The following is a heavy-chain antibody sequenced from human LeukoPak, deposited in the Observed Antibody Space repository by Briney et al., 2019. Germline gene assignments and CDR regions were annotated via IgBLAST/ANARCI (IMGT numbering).Heavy chain of an antibody. D-gene: IGHD2-21*01. J-gene: IGHJ4*02. Sequence: GGSLRLSCAASGFTFSSYAMHWVRQAPGKGLEWVAVISYDGSNKYYADSVKGRFTISRDNSKNTLYLQMNSLRVEDTAIYYCAKDPFCGDGCHRTAGWGQGTLTTVSS. CDR2: ISYDGSNK. CDR3: AKDPFCGDGCHRTAG. CDR1: GFTFSSYA. V-gene: IGHV3-30-3*01.